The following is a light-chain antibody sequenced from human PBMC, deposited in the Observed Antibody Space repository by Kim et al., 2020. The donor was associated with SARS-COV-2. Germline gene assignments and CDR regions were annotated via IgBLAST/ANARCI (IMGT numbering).Light chain of an antibody. V-gene: IGKV3-15*01. J-gene: IGKJ2*01. CDR3: QQYNNWTYT. Sequence: GDPGERATRSGKGVQSGSRDLSWYQQKPGQTPSLLSSGASTSATGIPSRVSGSGSGLEFTLSSSSLQDEEFAVYSWQQYNNWTYTFGQGTKLEIK. CDR1: QSGSRD. CDR2: GAS.